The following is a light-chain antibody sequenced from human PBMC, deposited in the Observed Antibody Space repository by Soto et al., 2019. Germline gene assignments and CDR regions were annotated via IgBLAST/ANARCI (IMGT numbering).Light chain of an antibody. CDR1: HSVGRY. V-gene: IGKV3-11*02. CDR3: QYHTDWPPYT. J-gene: IGKJ2*01. CDR2: DSS. Sequence: EMVLTQSPATLSLSPGDRATLSCRASHSVGRYLTWYQQRPGQAPRLLIYDSSNRVTGIPARFSGNGSGRDFTLTISSLEPEDFAVYYCQYHTDWPPYTFGQGTTLEI.